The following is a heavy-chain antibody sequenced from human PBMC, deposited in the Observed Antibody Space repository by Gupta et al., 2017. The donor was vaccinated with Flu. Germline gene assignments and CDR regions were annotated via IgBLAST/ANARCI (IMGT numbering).Heavy chain of an antibody. CDR3: ARVGEYSSSRGWGVYYSYYMDV. Sequence: QAPGKGLEWVSYISSSASTIYYADSVKGRFTISRDNAMNSLYLQMNSLRAEDTAVYYCARVGEYSSSRGWGVYYSYYMDVWGKGTTVTVSS. J-gene: IGHJ6*03. V-gene: IGHV3-11*01. D-gene: IGHD6-6*01. CDR2: ISSSASTI.